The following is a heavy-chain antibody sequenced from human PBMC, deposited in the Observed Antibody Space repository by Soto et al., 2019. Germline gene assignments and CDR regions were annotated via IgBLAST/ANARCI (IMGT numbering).Heavy chain of an antibody. CDR1: GFTFDDYA. D-gene: IGHD3-9*01. CDR3: AKATTGYYRAGAFDI. V-gene: IGHV3-9*01. Sequence: EVQLVESGGGLVQPGRSLRLSCAASGFTFDDYAMHWVRQAPGKGLEWVSGISWNSGSIGYADSVKGRFTISRDNAKNSLYLQMNSLRAEDTDLYYCAKATTGYYRAGAFDIWGQGTMVTVSS. J-gene: IGHJ3*02. CDR2: ISWNSGSI.